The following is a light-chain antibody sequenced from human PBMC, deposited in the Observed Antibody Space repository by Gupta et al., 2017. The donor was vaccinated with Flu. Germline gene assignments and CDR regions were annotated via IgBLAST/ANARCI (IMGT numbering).Light chain of an antibody. CDR1: SSNIGSNY. Sequence: QSVLTQPPSASGTPGQSVTISCSGSSSNIGSNYVYWYQQLPGTAPKLLIDRNKQRPSGVPDRFSGSKSGTSASLAISGLRSEDEADYYCAAWDDSLSGPVFGGGTKLTVL. J-gene: IGLJ3*02. V-gene: IGLV1-47*01. CDR2: RNK. CDR3: AAWDDSLSGPV.